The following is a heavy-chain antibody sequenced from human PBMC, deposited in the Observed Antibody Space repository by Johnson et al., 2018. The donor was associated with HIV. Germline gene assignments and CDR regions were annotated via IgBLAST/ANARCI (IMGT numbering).Heavy chain of an antibody. CDR3: ARGGLGDYVVAFDI. CDR1: GFTFDDYG. CDR2: ISGSDGST. D-gene: IGHD4-17*01. Sequence: MLLVESGGGVVQPGGSLRLSCAASGFTFDDYGMSWVRQAPGKGLEWVSVISGSDGSTYYAGSVKGRFSVSRDNSKNTLYLQMNSLRAEDTAVYYCARGGLGDYVVAFDIWGQGTMVTVSS. J-gene: IGHJ3*02. V-gene: IGHV3-23*04.